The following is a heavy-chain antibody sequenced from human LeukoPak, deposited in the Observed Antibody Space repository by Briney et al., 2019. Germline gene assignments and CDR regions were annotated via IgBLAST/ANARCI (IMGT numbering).Heavy chain of an antibody. CDR3: AREYYYEAINAFDI. Sequence: ASVKVSCKASGYTFTGYYMHWVRQAPGQGLERMGWINPNSGGTNYAQKFQGRVTMTRDTSISTAYMELSRLRSDDTAVCYCAREYYYEAINAFDIWGQGTMVTVSS. V-gene: IGHV1-2*02. CDR1: GYTFTGYY. CDR2: INPNSGGT. J-gene: IGHJ3*02. D-gene: IGHD3-22*01.